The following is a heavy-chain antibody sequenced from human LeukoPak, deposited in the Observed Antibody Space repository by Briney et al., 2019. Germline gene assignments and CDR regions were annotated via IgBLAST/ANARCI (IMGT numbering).Heavy chain of an antibody. Sequence: ASVKVSCKASGGTFSSYEISWVRQAPGQGLEWMGGIIPMFGTAKYAQKFQGRVTITTDKSTSTVYMELSSLRSEDTAVYYRARERRDGYNHDAFDIWGQGTMVTVSS. V-gene: IGHV1-69*05. CDR2: IIPMFGTA. D-gene: IGHD5-24*01. CDR1: GGTFSSYE. J-gene: IGHJ3*02. CDR3: ARERRDGYNHDAFDI.